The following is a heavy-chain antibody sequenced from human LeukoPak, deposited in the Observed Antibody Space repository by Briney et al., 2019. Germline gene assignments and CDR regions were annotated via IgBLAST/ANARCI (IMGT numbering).Heavy chain of an antibody. D-gene: IGHD1-26*01. V-gene: IGHV4-39*07. CDR1: GGSISRSSYY. CDR2: FFYSGNT. CDR3: AGTVGATFHFDS. Sequence: SETRSLTCTVSGGSISRSSYYWDWIRQTPGKGLEWMGSFFYSGNTYYNPSLNSRVTISVETSNNQFSLRLSSVTAADTAVYYCAGTVGATFHFDSWGQGTLVPVSS. J-gene: IGHJ4*02.